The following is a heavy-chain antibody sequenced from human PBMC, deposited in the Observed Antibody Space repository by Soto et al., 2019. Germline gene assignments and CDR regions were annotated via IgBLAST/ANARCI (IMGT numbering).Heavy chain of an antibody. CDR2: IKSKTDGGTT. D-gene: IGHD6-19*01. Sequence: PGGSLRLSCAASGFTFSNAWMSWVRQAPGKGLEWVGRIKSKTDGGTTDYAAPVKGRFTISRDDSKNTLYLQMNSLKTEDTAVYYCTTDPYSSIAVAGIYYYYGMDVWGQGTTVTVSS. CDR1: GFTFSNAW. CDR3: TTDPYSSIAVAGIYYYYGMDV. V-gene: IGHV3-15*01. J-gene: IGHJ6*02.